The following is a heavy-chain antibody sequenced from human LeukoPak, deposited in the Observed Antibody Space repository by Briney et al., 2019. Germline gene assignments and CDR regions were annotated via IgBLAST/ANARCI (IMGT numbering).Heavy chain of an antibody. J-gene: IGHJ3*02. D-gene: IGHD3-3*01. CDR3: AREVGGGTFDI. CDR1: GFTFSRFW. Sequence: GGSLRLSCAASGFTFSRFWMNWVRQAPGRGLEWVSNIDQSGGRTNYVDSVKGRFTISRDNAKNSLFLEMSSLGADDTALYFCAREVGGGTFDIWGQGTTVTVSS. CDR2: IDQSGGRT. V-gene: IGHV3-7*05.